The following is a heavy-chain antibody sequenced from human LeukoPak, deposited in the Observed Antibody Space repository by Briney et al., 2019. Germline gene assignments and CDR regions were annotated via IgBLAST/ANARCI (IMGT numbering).Heavy chain of an antibody. CDR1: GFTFDDYG. J-gene: IGHJ4*02. CDR3: ARVRGYSYGSRYYFDY. V-gene: IGHV3-11*01. CDR2: ISSSGSTI. D-gene: IGHD5-18*01. Sequence: GGSLRLSCAASGFTFDDYGMSWVRQAPGKGLEWVSYISSSGSTIYYADSVKGRFTISRDNAKNSLYLQMNSLRAEDTAVYYCARVRGYSYGSRYYFDYWGQGTLVTVSS.